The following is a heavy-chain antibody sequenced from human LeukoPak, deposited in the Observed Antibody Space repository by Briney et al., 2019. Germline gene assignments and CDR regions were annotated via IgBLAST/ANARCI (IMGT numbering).Heavy chain of an antibody. V-gene: IGHV3-33*01. CDR2: IWYDGSNK. J-gene: IGHJ6*04. CDR3: AHIRPSNYYYGMDV. CDR1: GFTFSSYG. D-gene: IGHD2-2*02. Sequence: GGSLRLSCAASGFTFSSYGMHWVRQAPGKGRERVAVIWYDGSNKYYADSVKGRFTISRDNSKNTLYLQMNSLRAEDTAVYYCAHIRPSNYYYGMDVWGKGTTVTVSS.